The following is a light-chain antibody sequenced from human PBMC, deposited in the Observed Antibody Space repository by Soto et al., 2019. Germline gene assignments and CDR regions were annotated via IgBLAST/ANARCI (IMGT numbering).Light chain of an antibody. Sequence: DIQMTQSPSSLSASVGDRVSITCRASQTIRRNVNWFQQKPGEVPKILIYGASTLQSGVPSRFSGSGTGTDFTLTISNAQPEDFATYYCQQSYDHPLTFGQGTRLDI. V-gene: IGKV1-39*01. CDR1: QTIRRN. CDR2: GAS. CDR3: QQSYDHPLT. J-gene: IGKJ5*01.